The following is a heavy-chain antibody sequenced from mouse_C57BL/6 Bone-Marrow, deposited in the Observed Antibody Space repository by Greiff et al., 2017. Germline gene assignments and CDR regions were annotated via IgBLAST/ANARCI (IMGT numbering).Heavy chain of an antibody. Sequence: QVQLQQPGAELVKPGASVKVSCKASGYTFTSYWMPWVKQRPGQGLGWIGRIHPSDSDTNYNQKFKGKATLTVDKSSSTAYMQLSSRTSEDAAVYYCAMEMRYYYGRSWFAYWGQGTLVTVSA. CDR3: AMEMRYYYGRSWFAY. J-gene: IGHJ3*01. CDR1: GYTFTSYW. CDR2: IHPSDSDT. V-gene: IGHV1-74*01. D-gene: IGHD1-1*01.